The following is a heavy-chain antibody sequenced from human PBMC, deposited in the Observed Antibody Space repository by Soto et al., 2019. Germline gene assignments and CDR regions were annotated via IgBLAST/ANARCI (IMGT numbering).Heavy chain of an antibody. D-gene: IGHD2-21*02. CDR1: GGSISSYY. Sequence: QVQLQESGPGLVKPSETLSLTCTVSGGSISSYYWSWIRQPPGKGLEWIGYIYYSGSTNYNPSLKSRVTISVDTSKNQFSLKLSSVTAADTAVYYCARGGEGRSGGDYDYYYGMDVWGQGTTVTVSS. V-gene: IGHV4-59*08. J-gene: IGHJ6*02. CDR3: ARGGEGRSGGDYDYYYGMDV. CDR2: IYYSGST.